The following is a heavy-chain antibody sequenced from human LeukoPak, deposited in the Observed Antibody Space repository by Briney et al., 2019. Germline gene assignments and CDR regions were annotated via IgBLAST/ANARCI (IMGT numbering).Heavy chain of an antibody. CDR2: ISYDGSNK. D-gene: IGHD3-22*01. CDR3: ARDLASYYYDSSGYPRGTMDV. Sequence: PGGSLRLSCAASGFTFSSYSMNWVRQAPGKGLEWVAVISYDGSNKYYADSVKGRFTISRDNSKNTLYLQMNSLRAEDTALYYCARDLASYYYDSSGYPRGTMDVWGQGTTVTVSS. CDR1: GFTFSSYS. J-gene: IGHJ6*02. V-gene: IGHV3-30*03.